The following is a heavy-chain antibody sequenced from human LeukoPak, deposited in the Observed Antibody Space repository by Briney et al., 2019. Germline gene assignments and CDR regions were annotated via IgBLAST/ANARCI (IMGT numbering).Heavy chain of an antibody. CDR2: ISPSGSTK. J-gene: IGHJ4*02. V-gene: IGHV3-48*03. CDR3: TKLAVASADS. CDR1: GFTLSNYE. D-gene: IGHD6-19*01. Sequence: PGGSLRLSCVASGFTLSNYEMNWVRQAPGKGLEWVSNISPSGSTKYYADSVKGRFTVSRDNAKNSLYLQMNSLRAGDTGVYYCTKLAVASADSWGQGTLVTVSS.